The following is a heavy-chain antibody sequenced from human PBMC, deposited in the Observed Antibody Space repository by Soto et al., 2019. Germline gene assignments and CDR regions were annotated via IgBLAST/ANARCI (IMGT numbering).Heavy chain of an antibody. J-gene: IGHJ4*02. CDR2: IYSAGST. V-gene: IGHV3-53*01. CDR1: GLTASSSY. CDR3: ARARAKEYSRAIFFDF. D-gene: IGHD5-18*01. Sequence: ESLTISCAASGLTASSSYMSWVRQAPGKGLQWVSVIYSAGSTYYANSVKGRFTISRDISTNMVYLQMSSLTDEDTAVYYCARARAKEYSRAIFFDFWGQGDLVTVSS.